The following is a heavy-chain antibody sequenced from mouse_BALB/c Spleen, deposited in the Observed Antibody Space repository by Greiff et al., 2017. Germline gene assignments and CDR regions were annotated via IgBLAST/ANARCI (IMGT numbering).Heavy chain of an antibody. D-gene: IGHD2-14*01. CDR1: GFTFTDYY. CDR3: ARVRRYDYAMDY. Sequence: DVKLVESGGGLVQPGGSLRLSCATSGFTFTDYYMSWVRQPPGKALEWLGFIRNKANGYTTEYSASVKGRFTISRDNSQSILYLQMNTLRAEDSATYYCARVRRYDYAMDYWGQGTSVTVSS. CDR2: IRNKANGYTT. V-gene: IGHV7-3*02. J-gene: IGHJ4*01.